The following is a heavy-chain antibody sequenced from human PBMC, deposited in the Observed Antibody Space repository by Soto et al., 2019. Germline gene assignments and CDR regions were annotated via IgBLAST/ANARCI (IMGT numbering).Heavy chain of an antibody. CDR3: AIPSSRTLYGFDI. CDR2: IYPGDSDT. D-gene: IGHD2-15*01. Sequence: EVQLVQSGAEVKKPGESLKISCKGFGYTFTDYWSAWVRQMPGKGLERMGMIYPGDSDTRYSPSFQGQVTISVDKSINTASLQWSSLKASDTAMYFCAIPSSRTLYGFDIWGQGTMVSVSS. J-gene: IGHJ3*02. CDR1: GYTFTDYW. V-gene: IGHV5-51*03.